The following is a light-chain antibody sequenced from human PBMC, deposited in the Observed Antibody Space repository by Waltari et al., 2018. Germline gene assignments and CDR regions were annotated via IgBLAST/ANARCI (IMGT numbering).Light chain of an antibody. V-gene: IGLV2-11*01. J-gene: IGLJ2*01. CDR2: DVT. CDR1: RSDVADYNY. Sequence: QSALTQPRSVSGSPGQSVTISCTGTRSDVADYNYVSWYQQHPGKAPKLMIYDVTKRPSGVPDRFSGSNSGNTASLTISGLQVEDEADYYCCSYAGGYVVFGGGTRLAVL. CDR3: CSYAGGYVV.